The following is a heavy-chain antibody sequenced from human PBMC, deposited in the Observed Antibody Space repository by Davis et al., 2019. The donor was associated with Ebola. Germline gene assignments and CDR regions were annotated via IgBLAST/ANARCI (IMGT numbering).Heavy chain of an antibody. J-gene: IGHJ4*02. Sequence: PGGSLRLSCAASGFTFSSYSMNWVRQAPGKGLEWVSYISSSSSTIYYADSVKGRFTISRDNAKNSLYLQMNSLRAEDAALYYCARERRDPSSSYYFDYWGQGTLVTVSS. CDR1: GFTFSSYS. CDR2: ISSSSSTI. CDR3: ARERRDPSSSYYFDY. D-gene: IGHD6-13*01. V-gene: IGHV3-48*04.